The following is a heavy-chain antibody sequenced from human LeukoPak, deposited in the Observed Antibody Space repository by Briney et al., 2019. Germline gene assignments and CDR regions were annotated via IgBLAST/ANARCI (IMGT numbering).Heavy chain of an antibody. J-gene: IGHJ4*02. D-gene: IGHD3-10*01. V-gene: IGHV3-74*03. CDR3: SRGPGSDFDS. Sequence: GGSLRLSCAASGFTFGSFWMHWVRQAPGKGLVWVSRINSDGSTSTYADSVKGRFTISRDNAKNTLYLQMNSLSAEDTAVYFCSRGPGSDFDSWGRGTLLTVPS. CDR2: INSDGSTS. CDR1: GFTFGSFW.